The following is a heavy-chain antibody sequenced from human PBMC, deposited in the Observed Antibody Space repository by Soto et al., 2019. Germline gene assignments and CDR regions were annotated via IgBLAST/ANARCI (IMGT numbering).Heavy chain of an antibody. J-gene: IGHJ5*02. Sequence: GGSLRLSCAASGFTFSSYAMHWVRQAPGKGLEWVAVISYDGSNKYYADSVKGRFTISRDNSKNTLYLQMNSLRAEDTAVYYCARDLGELNWFDPWGQGTLVTVSS. CDR2: ISYDGSNK. CDR3: ARDLGELNWFDP. CDR1: GFTFSSYA. V-gene: IGHV3-30-3*01. D-gene: IGHD1-26*01.